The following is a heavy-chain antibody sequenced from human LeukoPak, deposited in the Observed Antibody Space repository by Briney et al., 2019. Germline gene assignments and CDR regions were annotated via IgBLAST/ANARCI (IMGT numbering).Heavy chain of an antibody. D-gene: IGHD6-19*01. V-gene: IGHV4-39*07. CDR3: ARDSSGWLNWFDP. CDR2: IFYSGST. Sequence: PSETLSLTCTVSGGSISTSNYYWGWIRQPPGKGLEWIGNIFYSGSTYYSPSLKSRVTISLDTSRNQFSLKLNSVTAADTAVYYCARDSSGWLNWFDPWGQGTLVTVSS. J-gene: IGHJ5*02. CDR1: GGSISTSNYY.